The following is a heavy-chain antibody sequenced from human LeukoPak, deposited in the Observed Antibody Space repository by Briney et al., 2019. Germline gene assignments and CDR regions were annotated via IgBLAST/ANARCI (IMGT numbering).Heavy chain of an antibody. D-gene: IGHD3-16*01. CDR2: IYYSGST. V-gene: IGHV4-59*01. CDR3: ARGWSAFREFDY. J-gene: IGHJ4*02. Sequence: SETLSLTCTVSGGSISSYYWSWIRQPPGKGLEWIGYIYYSGSTNYNPSLKSRVTISVDTSKNQFSLKLSSVTAADTAVYYCARGWSAFREFDYWGQGTLVTVSS. CDR1: GGSISSYY.